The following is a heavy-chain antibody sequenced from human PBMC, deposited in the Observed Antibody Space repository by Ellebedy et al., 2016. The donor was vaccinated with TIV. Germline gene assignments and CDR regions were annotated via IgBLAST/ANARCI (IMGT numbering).Heavy chain of an antibody. Sequence: SQTLSLTCAISGDSVSSNGAAWNWIRQSPSRGLECLGRTYYRSKWYYDYALSVRSRMTIKPDTSKNQFSLQLNSVTPEDTDVYYCVRDAPYGLDTYDVWGQGTVVTVSS. CDR1: GDSVSSNGAA. D-gene: IGHD2-21*01. J-gene: IGHJ3*01. CDR2: TYYRSKWYY. V-gene: IGHV6-1*01. CDR3: VRDAPYGLDTYDV.